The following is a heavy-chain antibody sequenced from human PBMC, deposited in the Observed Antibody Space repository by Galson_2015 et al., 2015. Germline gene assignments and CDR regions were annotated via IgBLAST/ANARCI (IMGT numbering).Heavy chain of an antibody. D-gene: IGHD4-23*01. CDR2: ISSSSSTI. J-gene: IGHJ4*02. CDR3: ARDSPGVTTHYFDY. CDR1: GFTFSSYS. Sequence: SLRLSCAASGFTFSSYSMNWVRQAPGKGLEWVSYISSSSSTIYYADSVKGRFTISRDNAKNSLYLQMNSLRDEDTAVYYCARDSPGVTTHYFDYWGQGTLVTVSS. V-gene: IGHV3-48*02.